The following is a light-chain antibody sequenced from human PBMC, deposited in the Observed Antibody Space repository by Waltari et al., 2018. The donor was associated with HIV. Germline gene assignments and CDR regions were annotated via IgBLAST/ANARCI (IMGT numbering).Light chain of an antibody. CDR1: KSLLHTDGNTY. V-gene: IGKV2D-29*01. CDR2: AVS. CDR3: MPSIALPYP. J-gene: IGKJ2*01. Sequence: IVMTQTPLSLSVTPGQPASISCKTSKSLLHTDGNTYLFWHAHTPGRPPQLLMYAVSNRFSAVPVRFSGRGSGTDFTLKIYRVEAEHVWVYCCMPSIALPYPFGPGPTLAI.